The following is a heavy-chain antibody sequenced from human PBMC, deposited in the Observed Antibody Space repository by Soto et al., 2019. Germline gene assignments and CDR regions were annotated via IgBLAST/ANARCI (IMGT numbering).Heavy chain of an antibody. V-gene: IGHV3-7*01. D-gene: IGHD3-22*01. Sequence: GESLKISCAASGFSFSSKWMTWVRQAPGKGLEWVANINPDGSEKQYVDSVRGRFTISRDNAKNSLYLQMNSLRAEDTAVYFCAYSSAYAYCFDPWGQGTLVTVSS. CDR3: AYSSAYAYCFDP. CDR1: GFSFSSKW. J-gene: IGHJ5*02. CDR2: INPDGSEK.